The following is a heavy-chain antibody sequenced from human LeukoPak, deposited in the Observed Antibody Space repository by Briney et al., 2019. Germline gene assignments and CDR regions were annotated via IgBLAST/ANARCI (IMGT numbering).Heavy chain of an antibody. Sequence: PGGSLTLSCAVSGFTLSSFCMHWVRQAPGKGLEWVAVRWHDGSAEYYAGSVQGRFTISGDNRKNTLYLQKNFLRPEDTAIYHCARGRDEYSSSPHDSWGQGTLHTVSS. J-gene: IGHJ4*02. V-gene: IGHV3-33*01. D-gene: IGHD6-6*01. CDR3: ARGRDEYSSSPHDS. CDR1: GFTLSSFC. CDR2: RWHDGSAE.